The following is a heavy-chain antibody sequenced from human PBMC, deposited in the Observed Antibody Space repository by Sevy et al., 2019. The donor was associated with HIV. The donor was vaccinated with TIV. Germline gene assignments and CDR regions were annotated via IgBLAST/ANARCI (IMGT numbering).Heavy chain of an antibody. Sequence: ASVKVSCKASGYTFTIYYMHWVRQAPGQGLEWMGIINPSGGSTSYAQKFQGRLTMTRDTSTSTVYMELSSLRSEDTAVYYCARDHTVVGSNWYGAFDIWGQGTMVTVSS. J-gene: IGHJ3*02. D-gene: IGHD6-13*01. CDR1: GYTFTIYY. CDR3: ARDHTVVGSNWYGAFDI. CDR2: INPSGGST. V-gene: IGHV1-46*01.